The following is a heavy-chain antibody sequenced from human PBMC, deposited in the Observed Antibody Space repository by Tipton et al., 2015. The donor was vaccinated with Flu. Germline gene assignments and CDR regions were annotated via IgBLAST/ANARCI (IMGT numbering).Heavy chain of an antibody. D-gene: IGHD1-14*01. Sequence: SLRLSCAASEFTFSSYWMSWVRQAPGKGLEWVANIKQDGSEKYYVDSVKGRFTISRDNARNSLFLQMNNLRAEDTAVYYCAKGGRSGPTGYWGQGTLVTVSS. CDR3: AKGGRSGPTGY. V-gene: IGHV3-7*01. CDR2: IKQDGSEK. J-gene: IGHJ4*02. CDR1: EFTFSSYW.